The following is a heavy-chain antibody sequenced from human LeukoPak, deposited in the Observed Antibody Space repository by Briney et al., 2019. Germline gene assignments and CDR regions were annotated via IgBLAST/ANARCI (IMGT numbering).Heavy chain of an antibody. J-gene: IGHJ4*02. CDR1: GFTFNSYG. V-gene: IGHV3-23*01. CDR3: AKDSEVTAIVGYFDS. CDR2: ISSSGGST. D-gene: IGHD2-21*02. Sequence: GGSLRLSCAASGFTFNSYGMSWVRQAPGRGLEWVSFISSSGGSTYYADSVKGRFTISRDNSKNTLYLQMKSLRAEDTAVYYCAKDSEVTAIVGYFDSWGQGTLVTVSS.